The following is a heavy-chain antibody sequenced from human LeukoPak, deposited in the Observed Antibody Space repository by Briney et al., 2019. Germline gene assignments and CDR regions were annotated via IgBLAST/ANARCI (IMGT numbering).Heavy chain of an antibody. CDR3: ARDCGGDSYLGAFDI. Sequence: SENLSLTCSVSGGSIHTYYWTWIRPPPGQGLAWIGNVYYSGTTYYNPSLKSRLTISVDTSKNQFSLKLNSVTAADTAVYFCARDCGGDSYLGAFDIWGQGTVVTVSS. CDR2: VYYSGTT. D-gene: IGHD2-21*02. CDR1: GGSIHTYY. V-gene: IGHV4-59*13. J-gene: IGHJ3*02.